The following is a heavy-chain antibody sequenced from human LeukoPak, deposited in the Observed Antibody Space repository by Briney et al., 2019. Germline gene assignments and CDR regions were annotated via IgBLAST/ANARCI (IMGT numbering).Heavy chain of an antibody. Sequence: GGSLRLSCAASGFTFSSYSMNWVRQAPGKGLEWVSSISSSSSYIYYADSVKGRFTISRDNAKNSLYLQMNSLRAEDTAVYYCARDGTYYYGPGSYYYWGQGTLVTVSS. CDR1: GFTFSSYS. CDR3: ARDGTYYYGPGSYYY. CDR2: ISSSSSYI. D-gene: IGHD3-10*01. J-gene: IGHJ4*02. V-gene: IGHV3-21*01.